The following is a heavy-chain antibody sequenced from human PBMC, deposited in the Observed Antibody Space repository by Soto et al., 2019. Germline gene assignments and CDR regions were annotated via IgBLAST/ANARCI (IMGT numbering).Heavy chain of an antibody. CDR2: MHYSGNT. Sequence: QPQLQESGPGLVKPSETLSLTCTVSGGSIISDHYYWAWISQPPGKGMEWIGNMHYSGNTYQNPSLKSGVTPFVDLSDSLFSRQARSVTCPDLAVWLCARHGGNKFDYWGQGTLVTVSS. CDR1: GGSIISDHYY. V-gene: IGHV4-39*01. D-gene: IGHD3-16*01. CDR3: ARHGGNKFDY. J-gene: IGHJ4*02.